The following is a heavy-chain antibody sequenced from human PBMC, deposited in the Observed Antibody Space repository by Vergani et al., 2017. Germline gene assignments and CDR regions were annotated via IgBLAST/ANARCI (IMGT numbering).Heavy chain of an antibody. CDR3: ASDTDSGQRADR. V-gene: IGHV4-59*01. J-gene: IGHJ5*02. D-gene: IGHD6-19*01. CDR2: IYYSGST. Sequence: QVQLQESGPGLVKPSETLSLTCTVSGGSISSYYWSWIRQPPGKGLEWIGYIYYSGSTNYNPSLKSRVTISVDTSKNQFSLKLSSVTAADTAVYYCASDTDSGQRADRWGQGILVTVTS. CDR1: GGSISSYY.